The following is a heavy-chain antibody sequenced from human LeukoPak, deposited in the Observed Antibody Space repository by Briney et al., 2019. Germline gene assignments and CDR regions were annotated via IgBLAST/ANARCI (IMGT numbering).Heavy chain of an antibody. J-gene: IGHJ4*02. CDR1: GFTLRSYP. V-gene: IGHV3-23*01. D-gene: IGHD2-2*01. CDR3: AKDSSPFDY. Sequence: PGGPLTLLCAASGFTLRSYPMICPRDARGKGRVWLSAISGSGGSTYYADSVKGRFTISRDNSKNTLYLQMNSLRAEDTAVYYCAKDSSPFDYWGQGTLVTVSS. CDR2: ISGSGGST.